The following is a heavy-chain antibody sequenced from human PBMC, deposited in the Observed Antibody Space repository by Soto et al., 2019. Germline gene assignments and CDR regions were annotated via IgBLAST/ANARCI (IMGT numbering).Heavy chain of an antibody. CDR3: ASYNWGSLYYFDY. CDR2: IYHSGST. V-gene: IGHV4-30-2*01. D-gene: IGHD7-27*01. CDR1: GASISSGGYS. Sequence: TLSLSCTVSGASISSGGYSWSWIRQPPGKGLEWIGYIYHSGSTYYNPSLKSRVTISVDRSKNQFSLKLSSVTAADTAVYYCASYNWGSLYYFDYWGQGTLVTVYS. J-gene: IGHJ4*02.